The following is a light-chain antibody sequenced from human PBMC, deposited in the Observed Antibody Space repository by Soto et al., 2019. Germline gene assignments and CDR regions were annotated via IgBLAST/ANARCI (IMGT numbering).Light chain of an antibody. CDR2: DAS. J-gene: IGKJ5*01. CDR3: QEYDGAPIT. CDR1: QSIRSER. V-gene: IGKV3-20*01. Sequence: PDTLSLSPGERATLSCRASQSIRSERLAWYQQKPGQAPRLVIFDASNRASGMPERFSGSGSGTDFTLTIARLEPEDFAVYYCQEYDGAPITFGLGTRLEIK.